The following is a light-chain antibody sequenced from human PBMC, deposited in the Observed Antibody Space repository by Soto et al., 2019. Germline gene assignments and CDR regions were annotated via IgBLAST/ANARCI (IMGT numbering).Light chain of an antibody. CDR1: QSVSTT. Sequence: EVVMTQSPDTLSVSPGQRASLSCRASQSVSTTVAWYHQKPGQPPRLLLYGASKRAAGTPDRFSGSGSATDFTLTISRLEPEDFALYYCPQYGISPITFSHLARLEIK. CDR2: GAS. V-gene: IGKV3-20*01. J-gene: IGKJ5*01. CDR3: PQYGISPIT.